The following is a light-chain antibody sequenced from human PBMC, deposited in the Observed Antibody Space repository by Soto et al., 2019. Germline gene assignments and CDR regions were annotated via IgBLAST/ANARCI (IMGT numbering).Light chain of an antibody. CDR2: DAS. V-gene: IGKV3-11*01. J-gene: IGKJ5*01. CDR3: QQRSNWPSIT. Sequence: EIVLTQSPGTLSLSPGERATLSCRASQIVSTYLAWYQQKPGQAPRLLIYDASNRASGVPTRFSGSGSWTDFTLTISNLEPEDFAVYYCQQRSNWPSITFGQGTRLEIK. CDR1: QIVSTY.